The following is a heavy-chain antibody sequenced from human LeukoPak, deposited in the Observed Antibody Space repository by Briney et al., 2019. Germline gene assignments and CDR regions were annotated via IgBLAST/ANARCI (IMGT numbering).Heavy chain of an antibody. CDR1: GFTFSSYA. Sequence: PGGSLRLSCAASGFTFSSYAMSWVRQAPGKGLEWVSAISGSGGSTYYADSVKGRFTISRDNSKNTLYLQMNSLRAEDTAVYYCAKSIEYRLLFDNYYYGMDVWGQGTTVTVSS. V-gene: IGHV3-23*01. D-gene: IGHD2-2*01. CDR3: AKSIEYRLLFDNYYYGMDV. CDR2: ISGSGGST. J-gene: IGHJ6*02.